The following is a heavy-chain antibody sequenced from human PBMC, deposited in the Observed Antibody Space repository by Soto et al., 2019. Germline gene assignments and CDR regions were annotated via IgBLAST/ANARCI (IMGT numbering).Heavy chain of an antibody. J-gene: IGHJ6*02. CDR3: ARDLRWYSYYYYGMDV. Sequence: SETLSLTCAVYGGSFSGYYWSWIRQPPGKGLEWIGYIYYSGSTYYNPSLKSRVTISVDTSKNQFSLKLSSVTAADTAVYYCARDLRWYSYYYYGMDVWGQGTTVTVSS. D-gene: IGHD4-17*01. CDR2: IYYSGST. CDR1: GGSFSGYY. V-gene: IGHV4-30-4*01.